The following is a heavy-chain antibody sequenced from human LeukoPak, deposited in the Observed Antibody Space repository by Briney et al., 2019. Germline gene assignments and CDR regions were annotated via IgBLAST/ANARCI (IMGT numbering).Heavy chain of an antibody. J-gene: IGHJ6*02. CDR2: INSDGSST. CDR1: GFAFSSYW. D-gene: IGHD6-19*01. V-gene: IGHV3-74*01. CDR3: ARTPGQWLAVGYHGMDV. Sequence: GGSLRLSCAASGFAFSSYWIHWVRQAPGKGLVWISRINSDGSSTSYADSVKGRFTISRDNAKNTLYLQMNSLRAEATAVYYCARTPGQWLAVGYHGMDVWGQGTTVTVSS.